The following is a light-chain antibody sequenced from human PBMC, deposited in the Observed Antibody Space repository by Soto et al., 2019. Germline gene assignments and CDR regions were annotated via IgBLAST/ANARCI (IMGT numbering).Light chain of an antibody. CDR1: QSVSSD. CDR3: QQYNNWPRT. V-gene: IGKV3-15*01. J-gene: IGKJ1*01. CDR2: GAS. Sequence: EVVMTQSPGTLSLSPGERATLSCRASQSVSSDLAWYHQKPGQAPRLLIYGASTRDTGIPARFSGSGSGTEFTLTINRLQSEDFEVYYCQQYNNWPRTFGQGTKVDIK.